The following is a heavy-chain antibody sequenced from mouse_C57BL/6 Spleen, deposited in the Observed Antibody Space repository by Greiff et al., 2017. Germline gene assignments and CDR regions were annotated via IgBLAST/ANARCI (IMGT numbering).Heavy chain of an antibody. J-gene: IGHJ1*03. Sequence: EVHLVESEGGLVQPGSSMKLSCTASGFTFSDYYMAWVRQVPEKGLEWVANINYDGSSTYYLDSLKSRFIISRDNAKNILYLQMSSLKSEDTATYYCARSDTTVDWYFDVWGTGTTVTVSS. D-gene: IGHD1-1*01. V-gene: IGHV5-16*01. CDR2: INYDGSST. CDR3: ARSDTTVDWYFDV. CDR1: GFTFSDYY.